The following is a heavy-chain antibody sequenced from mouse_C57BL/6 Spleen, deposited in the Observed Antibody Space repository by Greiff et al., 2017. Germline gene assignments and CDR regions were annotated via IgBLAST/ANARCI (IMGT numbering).Heavy chain of an antibody. CDR2: INPSTGGT. Sequence: EVKLMESGPELVKPGASVKISCKASGYSFTGYYMNWVKQSPEKSLEWIGEINPSTGGTTYNQKFKAKATLTVDKSSSTAYMQLKSLTSEDSAVYYCARRLGRGYAMDYWGQGTSVTVSS. CDR3: ARRLGRGYAMDY. V-gene: IGHV1-42*01. CDR1: GYSFTGYY. D-gene: IGHD4-1*01. J-gene: IGHJ4*01.